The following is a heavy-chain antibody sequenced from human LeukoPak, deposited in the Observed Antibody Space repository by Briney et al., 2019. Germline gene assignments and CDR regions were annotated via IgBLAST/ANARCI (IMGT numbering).Heavy chain of an antibody. D-gene: IGHD1-26*01. CDR3: ARESGRYKLGQFDY. J-gene: IGHJ4*02. CDR1: GFTFSSYA. CDR2: IQYDGSDK. V-gene: IGHV3-30*04. Sequence: PGGSLRLSCAASGFTFSSYAMHWVRQAPGKGLEWVAFIQYDGSDKYYADSVKGRFTISRDNSKNTLYVQMNSLGAEDTAVYYCARESGRYKLGQFDYWGQGTLVIVSS.